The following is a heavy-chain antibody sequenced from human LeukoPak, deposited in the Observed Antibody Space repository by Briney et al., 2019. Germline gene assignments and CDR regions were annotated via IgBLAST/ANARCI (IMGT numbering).Heavy chain of an antibody. V-gene: IGHV1-2*02. Sequence: GASVKVSCKASGYTFTGYYMHWVRQAPGQGLEWMGWIHPNSGGTNYAQKFQGRVTMTRDTSISTAYMELSRLRSDDTAVYYCARSYYYGSGSVDYWGQGTLVTVSS. CDR2: IHPNSGGT. CDR3: ARSYYYGSGSVDY. CDR1: GYTFTGYY. J-gene: IGHJ4*02. D-gene: IGHD3-10*01.